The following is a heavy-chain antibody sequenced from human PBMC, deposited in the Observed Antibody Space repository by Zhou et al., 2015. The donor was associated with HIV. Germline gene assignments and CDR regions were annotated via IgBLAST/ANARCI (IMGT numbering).Heavy chain of an antibody. J-gene: IGHJ3*02. CDR2: VIPLFGTT. CDR3: ARLLGDADFNPDGFDI. CDR1: GDTFGRYA. D-gene: IGHD3/OR15-3a*01. V-gene: IGHV1-69*06. Sequence: QVHLVQSGAEVKEPGSSVQVSCRASGDTFGRYAISWVRQAPGQGLEWMGGVIPLFGTTTSTQKFQGRVTITADKSTSTAYMALNSLRSEDTAVYYCARLLGDADFNPDGFDIWGQGTMVTVSS.